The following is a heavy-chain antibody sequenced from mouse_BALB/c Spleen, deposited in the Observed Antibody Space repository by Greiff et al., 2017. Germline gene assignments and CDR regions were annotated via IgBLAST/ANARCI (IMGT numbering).Heavy chain of an antibody. CDR2: ISSGSSTI. J-gene: IGHJ2*01. D-gene: IGHD1-1*01. CDR1: GFTFSSFG. CDR3: ARSDYYGSSHDYFDY. V-gene: IGHV5-17*02. Sequence: DVHLVESGGGLVQPGGSRKLSCAASGFTFSSFGMHWVRQAPEKGLEWVAYISSGSSTIYYADTVKGRFTISRDNPKNTLFLQMTSLRSEDTAMYYCARSDYYGSSHDYFDYGGQGTTLTVSS.